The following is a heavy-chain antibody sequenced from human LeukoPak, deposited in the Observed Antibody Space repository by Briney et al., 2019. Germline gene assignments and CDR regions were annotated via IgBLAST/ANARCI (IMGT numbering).Heavy chain of an antibody. D-gene: IGHD3-22*01. J-gene: IGHJ3*02. Sequence: GWSLRLSCAEAGFTLGRSAMSWVRPAPRKGLEWVSGIYSRGNETYYAHSVKGPFTNSRDNSKNTLYLQINSLRAEDTAVYHCVKKFYYYSVGYYAFDIWGQGTMVPVSS. CDR3: VKKFYYYSVGYYAFDI. CDR1: GFTLGRSA. CDR2: IYSRGNET. V-gene: IGHV3-23*05.